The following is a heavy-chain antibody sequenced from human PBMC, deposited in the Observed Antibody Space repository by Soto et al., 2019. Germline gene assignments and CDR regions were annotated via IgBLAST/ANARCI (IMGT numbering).Heavy chain of an antibody. Sequence: QVQLVQSGAEVKKPGASVKVSCKASGYTFTSYGISWVRRAPGQGLEWMGWISAYNGYTNYAQKLQCRVTMTTDTPTSTAYRELRSARSDDTAVYYCARDIVVVPAAARFPDYWGQGTLVTVSS. CDR3: ARDIVVVPAAARFPDY. CDR2: ISAYNGYT. D-gene: IGHD2-2*01. J-gene: IGHJ4*02. V-gene: IGHV1-18*01. CDR1: GYTFTSYG.